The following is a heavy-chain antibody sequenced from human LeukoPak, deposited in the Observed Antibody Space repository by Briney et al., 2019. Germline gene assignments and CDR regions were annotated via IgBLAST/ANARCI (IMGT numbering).Heavy chain of an antibody. Sequence: GGSLRLSCAASGFTFDDYGMSWVRQAPGKGLKWVSGINWNGGSTGYADSVKGRFTISRDNAKNSLYLQMNILRAEDTALYYCARDKTLVGAIPDYFDYWGQGTLVTVSS. CDR2: INWNGGST. CDR3: ARDKTLVGAIPDYFDY. V-gene: IGHV3-20*04. J-gene: IGHJ4*02. CDR1: GFTFDDYG. D-gene: IGHD1-26*01.